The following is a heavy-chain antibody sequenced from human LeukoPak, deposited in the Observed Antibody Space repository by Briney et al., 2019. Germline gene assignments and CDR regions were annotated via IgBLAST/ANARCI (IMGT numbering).Heavy chain of an antibody. CDR1: GFTFSDYY. J-gene: IGHJ5*02. CDR3: AKGTQFGSTHWFDP. Sequence: GGSLRLSCAASGFTFSDYYMSWIRQAPGKGLDWVSTISAGHSTIYADSVKGRFTISRDNSRNTLYLQMNSLRAEDTAVYYCAKGTQFGSTHWFDPWGQGTLVTVSS. D-gene: IGHD3-16*01. CDR2: ISAGHST. V-gene: IGHV3-23*01.